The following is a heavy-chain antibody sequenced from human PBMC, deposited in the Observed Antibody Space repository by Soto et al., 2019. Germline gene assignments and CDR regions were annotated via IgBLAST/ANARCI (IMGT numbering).Heavy chain of an antibody. D-gene: IGHD2-15*01. V-gene: IGHV4-61*01. Sequence: PSETLSLTCTVSGGSVSSGSYYWSWIRQPPGKGLEWIGYIYYSGSTNYNPSLKSRVTISVDTSKNQFSLKLSSVTAADTAVYYCARHGGYCSGGSCYFGWFDPWGQGTLVTVSS. J-gene: IGHJ5*02. CDR3: ARHGGYCSGGSCYFGWFDP. CDR1: GGSVSSGSYY. CDR2: IYYSGST.